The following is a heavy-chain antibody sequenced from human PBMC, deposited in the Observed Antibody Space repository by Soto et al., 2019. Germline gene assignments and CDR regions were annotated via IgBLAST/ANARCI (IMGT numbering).Heavy chain of an antibody. Sequence: QVQLVQSGAEVKKPGASVKVSCKASGYTFTSYAMHWVRQAPGQRLEWMGWINAGNGNTKYSQKFQGRVTITRDTSASTAYMELSSLRSEDTAVYYCARDERIQLWLGGGYHYYYGMDVWGQGTTVTVSS. CDR1: GYTFTSYA. CDR3: ARDERIQLWLGGGYHYYYGMDV. V-gene: IGHV1-3*01. J-gene: IGHJ6*02. D-gene: IGHD5-18*01. CDR2: INAGNGNT.